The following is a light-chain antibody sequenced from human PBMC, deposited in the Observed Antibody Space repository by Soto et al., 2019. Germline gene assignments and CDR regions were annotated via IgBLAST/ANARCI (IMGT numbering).Light chain of an antibody. Sequence: EIVLTQSPATLSLSPGERATLSCRASQYITIYLAWYQQKPGQAPRLLIYDASNRATGIPARFSGSGSGTDFTLTISSLQSEDFALYYCLQYNIWPRTFGQGTKVDIK. CDR1: QYITIY. CDR3: LQYNIWPRT. V-gene: IGKV3-11*01. J-gene: IGKJ1*01. CDR2: DAS.